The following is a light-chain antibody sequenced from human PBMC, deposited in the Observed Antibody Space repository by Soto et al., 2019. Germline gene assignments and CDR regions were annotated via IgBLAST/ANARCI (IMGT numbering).Light chain of an antibody. CDR3: SSYASSSAPYVV. CDR2: EVN. Sequence: QSALTQPASVSGSPGQSITISCTGTSSDVGGYNYVSWYQHHPGKAPKLMIYEVNSRPSGVSNRFSGSKSGNTASLTISGLQAEDEADYYCSSYASSSAPYVVFGGGTKLTVL. V-gene: IGLV2-14*01. CDR1: SSDVGGYNY. J-gene: IGLJ2*01.